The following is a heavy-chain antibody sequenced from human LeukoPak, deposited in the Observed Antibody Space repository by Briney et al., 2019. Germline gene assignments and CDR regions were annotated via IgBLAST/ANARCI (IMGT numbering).Heavy chain of an antibody. J-gene: IGHJ5*02. Sequence: SETLSLTCTVSGGSISSYYWSWIRQPPGKGLEWIGYIYYSGSTNYNPSLKSRVTISVDTSKNQFSLKLSSVTAADTAVYYCARRKVTSSGPADWFDPWGQGTLVTVSS. CDR3: ARRKVTSSGPADWFDP. D-gene: IGHD3-22*01. V-gene: IGHV4-59*08. CDR1: GGSISSYY. CDR2: IYYSGST.